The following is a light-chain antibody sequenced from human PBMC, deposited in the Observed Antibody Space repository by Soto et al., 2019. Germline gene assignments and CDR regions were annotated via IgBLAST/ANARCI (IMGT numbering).Light chain of an antibody. J-gene: IGKJ1*01. V-gene: IGKV3-15*01. Sequence: EILMTQSPSTLSLSPGERATVSCRASQSVSSNLAWYQQKPGQAPRLLIYGASTRATGIPARFSGSGSGTEFTLTITSLQPEDFALYFCQQYKNWPPWTFGQGTKVDIK. CDR2: GAS. CDR3: QQYKNWPPWT. CDR1: QSVSSN.